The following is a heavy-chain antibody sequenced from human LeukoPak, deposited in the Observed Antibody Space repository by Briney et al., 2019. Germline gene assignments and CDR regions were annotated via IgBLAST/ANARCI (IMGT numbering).Heavy chain of an antibody. CDR3: ARWYSSFYFDY. J-gene: IGHJ4*02. Sequence: HPGRSLRLSCAASGFTFSSYAMHWVRQAPGKGLEWVAVISYDGSNKYYADSVKGRFTISRDNSKNTLYLLMNSLRAEDTAVYYCARWYSSFYFDYWGQGTLVTVSS. V-gene: IGHV3-30*04. D-gene: IGHD6-13*01. CDR2: ISYDGSNK. CDR1: GFTFSSYA.